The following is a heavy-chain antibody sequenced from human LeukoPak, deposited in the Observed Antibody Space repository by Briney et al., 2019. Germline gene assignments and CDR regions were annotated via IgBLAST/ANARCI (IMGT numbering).Heavy chain of an antibody. CDR3: ARDLAVAGTPYYFDY. CDR2: ISSSGATS. Sequence: GGSLRLSCAASGFTFSSYAMSWVRQAPGKGPEWVSSISSSGATSHYADSVKGRFTISRDNSKNTLYLQMNSLRAEDTAVYYCARDLAVAGTPYYFDYWGQGTLVTVSS. V-gene: IGHV3-23*01. D-gene: IGHD6-19*01. CDR1: GFTFSSYA. J-gene: IGHJ4*02.